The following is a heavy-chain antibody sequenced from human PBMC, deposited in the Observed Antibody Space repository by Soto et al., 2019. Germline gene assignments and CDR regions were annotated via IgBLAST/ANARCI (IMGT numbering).Heavy chain of an antibody. Sequence: QVQLVQSGAEVKKPGASVKVSCKTSGYTFIGYYLNCVRQAPGQGLEWMGWVNPHTGGTHYAQKFDSRVTLTRDPSTYTAYMELSCLKFDDTATYFCARVMAYEQQLVPFDYWGQGTLVTVSS. CDR3: ARVMAYEQQLVPFDY. D-gene: IGHD6-13*01. CDR1: GYTFIGYY. J-gene: IGHJ4*02. CDR2: VNPHTGGT. V-gene: IGHV1-2*02.